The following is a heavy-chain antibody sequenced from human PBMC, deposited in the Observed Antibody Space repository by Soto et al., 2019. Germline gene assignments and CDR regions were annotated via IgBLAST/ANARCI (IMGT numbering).Heavy chain of an antibody. Sequence: ASVKVSFKASGYTFSNFGLSWVRQAPGQGLEWMGWISGYNGNTNSAERFQGRVTMTTDTSTSTAYMEVRSLTSDYTAVYYCARDKGYGFGWSSSSGMDVWGQGTTVTVSS. CDR2: ISGYNGNT. V-gene: IGHV1-18*01. J-gene: IGHJ6*02. CDR1: GYTFSNFG. CDR3: ARDKGYGFGWSSSSGMDV. D-gene: IGHD5-18*01.